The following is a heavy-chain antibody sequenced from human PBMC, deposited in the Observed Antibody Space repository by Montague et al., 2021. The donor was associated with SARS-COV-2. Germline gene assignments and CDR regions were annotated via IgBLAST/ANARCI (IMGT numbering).Heavy chain of an antibody. CDR1: GGSFSTYS. D-gene: IGHD3-10*01. Sequence: SETLSLTCAVHGGSFSTYSWNWTRQPPGKGLEWIGEIHHGGSTKYSPSLKSRLTISADTSKNQFSLKLTSVAAADTAVYYCARLRDGVVPSPILGVGPYYSYYYMDVWGRGTTVTVSS. V-gene: IGHV4-34*01. J-gene: IGHJ6*03. CDR2: IHHGGST. CDR3: ARLRDGVVPSPILGVGPYYSYYYMDV.